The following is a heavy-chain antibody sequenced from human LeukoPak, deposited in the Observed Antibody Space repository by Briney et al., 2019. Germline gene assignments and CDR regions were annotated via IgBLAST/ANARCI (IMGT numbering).Heavy chain of an antibody. CDR2: IYYSGST. V-gene: IGHV4-39*07. Sequence: SETLSLTCTVSGGSISSSSYYWGWIRKPPGKGLEWIGSIYYSGSTYYNPSLKSRVTISVDTSKNQFSLKLSSVTAADTAAYYCASLPGPFDYWGQGTLVTVSS. D-gene: IGHD1-14*01. J-gene: IGHJ4*02. CDR1: GGSISSSSYY. CDR3: ASLPGPFDY.